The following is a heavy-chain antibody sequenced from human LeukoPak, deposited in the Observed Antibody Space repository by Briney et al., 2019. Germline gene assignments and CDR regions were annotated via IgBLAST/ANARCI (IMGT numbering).Heavy chain of an antibody. CDR1: GFTFGDYA. V-gene: IGHV3-49*04. Sequence: SGGSLRLSCTASGFTFGDYAMTWVRQVPGKGLEWVGFIRSKPYGGTTEYAASVKGRFTISRDDSKSIAYLQMNSLKTEDTAVYYCARVGPDYNDYYYYYMDVWGKGTTVTISS. CDR2: IRSKPYGGTT. CDR3: ARVGPDYNDYYYYYMDV. J-gene: IGHJ6*03. D-gene: IGHD4-11*01.